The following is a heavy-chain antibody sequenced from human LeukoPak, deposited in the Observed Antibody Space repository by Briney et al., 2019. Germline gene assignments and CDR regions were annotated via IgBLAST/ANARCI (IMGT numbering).Heavy chain of an antibody. CDR2: FSGSGGST. J-gene: IGHJ4*02. D-gene: IGHD3-9*01. CDR3: AKEGGYFDWPFTFDY. V-gene: IGHV3-23*01. CDR1: GFTFSSYA. Sequence: GRSLRLSCAASGFTFSSYAMSWVRQAPGKGLEWVSTFSGSGGSTHYADSVKGRFTISRDNPKTALYLQMNSLRAEDTAVYYCAKEGGYFDWPFTFDYWGQGTLVTVSS.